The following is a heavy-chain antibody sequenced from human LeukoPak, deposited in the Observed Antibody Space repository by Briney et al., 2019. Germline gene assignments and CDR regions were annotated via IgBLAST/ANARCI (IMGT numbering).Heavy chain of an antibody. CDR1: RFTFNSYN. CDR2: IKSSSTTI. Sequence: GGSLRLSCTASRFTFNSYNMNWVRQAPGKGLEWVSYIKSSSTTIYYADSVKGRFTISRDNSKNTLYLQMNSLRAEDTAVYYCATGFDSSGFLFDYWGQGTLVTVSS. J-gene: IGHJ4*02. CDR3: ATGFDSSGFLFDY. D-gene: IGHD3-22*01. V-gene: IGHV3-48*01.